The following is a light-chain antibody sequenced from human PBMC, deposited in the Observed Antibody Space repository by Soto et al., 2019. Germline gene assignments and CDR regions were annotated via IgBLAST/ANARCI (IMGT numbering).Light chain of an antibody. J-gene: IGLJ3*02. CDR1: SSDVGGYNY. CDR2: EVS. V-gene: IGLV2-8*01. CDR3: SSYAGRNNLGV. Sequence: QSALTQPPSASGSPGQSVTISCTGTSSDVGGYNYVSWYQQHPGKAPKLMIYEVSKRPSWVPDRFYGSQSGNTASLTVSGFRAEAEDDYYCSSYAGRNNLGVFGGGTKLTVL.